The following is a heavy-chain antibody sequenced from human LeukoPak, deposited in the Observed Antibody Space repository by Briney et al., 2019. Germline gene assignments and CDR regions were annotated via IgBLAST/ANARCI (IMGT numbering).Heavy chain of an antibody. J-gene: IGHJ6*03. CDR2: IFHSGST. CDR3: ARGKLGIGSSSSDPKNNYYYYYYMDV. V-gene: IGHV4-4*02. CDR1: GDSITKSDW. Sequence: PSGTLSLTCTVSGDSITKSDWWSWVRQPPGKGLEWIGEIFHSGSTNYNPSLKSRVTISVDTSKNQFSLKLGSVTAADTAVYYCARGKLGIGSSSSDPKNNYYYYYYMDVWGKGTTVTVSS. D-gene: IGHD6-13*01.